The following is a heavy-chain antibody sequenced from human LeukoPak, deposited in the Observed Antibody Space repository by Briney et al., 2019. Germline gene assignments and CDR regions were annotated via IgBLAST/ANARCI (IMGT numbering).Heavy chain of an antibody. CDR3: ARGYYSSSRFDS. D-gene: IGHD6-13*01. V-gene: IGHV3-74*01. CDR1: GFPFSNYW. J-gene: IGHJ4*02. CDR2: VNSDGSTT. Sequence: PGGSLRLSCGASGFPFSNYWMHWVPQAPGKGLVWVSRVNSDGSTTNYAVSVKGRFTISRDNAENTLYMRMNSLRPEDTAVYYCARGYYSSSRFDSWGEGTLVTVS.